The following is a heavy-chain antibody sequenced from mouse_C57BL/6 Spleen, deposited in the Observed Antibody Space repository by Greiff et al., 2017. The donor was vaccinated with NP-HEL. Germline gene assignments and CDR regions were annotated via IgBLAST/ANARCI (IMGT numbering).Heavy chain of an antibody. V-gene: IGHV1-7*01. D-gene: IGHD2-4*01. CDR1: GYTFTSYW. CDR3: ARSLYDYPYYFDY. Sequence: QVQLKESGAELAKPGASVKLSCKASGYTFTSYWMHWVKQRPGQGLEWIGYINPSSGYTKYNQKFKDKATLTADKSSSTAYMQLSSLTYEDSAVYYCARSLYDYPYYFDYWGQGTTLTVSS. CDR2: INPSSGYT. J-gene: IGHJ2*01.